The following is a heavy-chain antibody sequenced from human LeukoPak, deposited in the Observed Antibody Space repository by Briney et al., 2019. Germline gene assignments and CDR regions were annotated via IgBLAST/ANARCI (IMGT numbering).Heavy chain of an antibody. CDR2: INPNNGDT. V-gene: IGHV1-2*02. CDR3: ARVQGYCTDGRCLF. CDR1: GYTFTGYH. Sequence: VSVKVSCKASGYTFTGYHIHWVRQAPGQGLEWMGWINPNNGDTKYAQKFNGRVTMTRDTSISTAYMEMSRLRSDDTAVYYCARVQGYCTDGRCLFWGQGTLVTVSS. J-gene: IGHJ4*02. D-gene: IGHD2-8*01.